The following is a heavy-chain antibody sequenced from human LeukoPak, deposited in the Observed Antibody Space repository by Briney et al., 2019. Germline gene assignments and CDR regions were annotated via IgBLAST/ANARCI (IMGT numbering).Heavy chain of an antibody. CDR1: GFTFSRYS. CDR2: FSSSNNYI. J-gene: IGHJ3*02. D-gene: IGHD4/OR15-4a*01. Sequence: PGGSLRLSCAPSGFTFSRYSMNWVRHAPGEGVEWVSSFSSSNNYIYYTDSMKGRFAISRDNAKNSLYLQMNSLRAEDTAVDYCSRVWRVRTTLGVFDIWGQGTMVTVSS. CDR3: SRVWRVRTTLGVFDI. V-gene: IGHV3-21*01.